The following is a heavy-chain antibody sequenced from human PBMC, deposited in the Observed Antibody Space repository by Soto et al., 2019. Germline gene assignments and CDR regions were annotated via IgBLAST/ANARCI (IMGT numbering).Heavy chain of an antibody. V-gene: IGHV1-2*02. CDR2: INPSTGGT. CDR3: ARKIRDYFFDY. CDR1: GGTFSSYA. J-gene: IGHJ4*02. Sequence: ASVKVSCKASGGTFSSYAISWVRQAPGQGLEWMGWINPSTGGTKYAEKFQGRVTMTRDTSISTAFLELSSLTSDDTAVYYCARKIRDYFFDYWGQGTQVTVSS. D-gene: IGHD2-21*02.